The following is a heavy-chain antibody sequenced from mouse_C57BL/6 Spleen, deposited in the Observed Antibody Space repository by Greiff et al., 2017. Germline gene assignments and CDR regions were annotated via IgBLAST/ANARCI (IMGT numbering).Heavy chain of an antibody. J-gene: IGHJ2*01. CDR3: ARWGSSGYVGY. CDR2: INPNNGGT. D-gene: IGHD3-2*02. CDR1: GYTFTDYY. Sequence: VQLQQSGPELVKPGASVKISCKASGYTFTDYYMNWVKQSHGKSLEWIGDINPNNGGTSYNQKFKGKATLTVDKSSSTAYMELRSLTSEDSAVYYCARWGSSGYVGYWGQGTTLTVSS. V-gene: IGHV1-26*01.